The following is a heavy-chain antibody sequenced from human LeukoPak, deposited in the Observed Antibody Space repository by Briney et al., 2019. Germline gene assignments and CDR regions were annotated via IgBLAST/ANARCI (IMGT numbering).Heavy chain of an antibody. CDR2: ISGSGGGT. Sequence: GGSLRLSCAAPGFTFSSYAMSWVRQAPGRGLEWVSGISGSGGGTYNADSVRGRFTISRDNSKNTLYLQMNSLRAEDTAVYYCAREGATYDRSGYFPFDHWGQGTLVTVSS. CDR3: AREGATYDRSGYFPFDH. J-gene: IGHJ4*02. CDR1: GFTFSSYA. V-gene: IGHV3-23*01. D-gene: IGHD3-22*01.